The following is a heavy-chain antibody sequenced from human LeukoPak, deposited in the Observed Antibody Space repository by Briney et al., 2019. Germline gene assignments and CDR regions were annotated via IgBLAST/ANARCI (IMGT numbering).Heavy chain of an antibody. J-gene: IGHJ1*01. Sequence: ESGPTLVKPTQTLTLTCTFSGVSLSTTGGNVGWIRQPPGKALEWLALVYWDDDTRYSPSLRDRLTITKDTSKNQVVLTMTNMDPVGTATYYCAHGFIRQAGDFRHWGQGTLVTVSS. CDR3: AHGFIRQAGDFRH. D-gene: IGHD3-10*01. V-gene: IGHV2-5*02. CDR2: VYWDDDT. CDR1: GVSLSTTGGN.